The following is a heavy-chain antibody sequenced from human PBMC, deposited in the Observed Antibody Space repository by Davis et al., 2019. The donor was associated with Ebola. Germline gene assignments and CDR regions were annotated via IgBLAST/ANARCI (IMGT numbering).Heavy chain of an antibody. V-gene: IGHV4-4*09. CDR1: GGNMNSHH. D-gene: IGHD2-21*01. CDR2: IYNSGTT. J-gene: IGHJ6*02. Sequence: PGGSLRLSCTVSGGNMNSHHWTWIRQSPGKGLEWIGHIYNSGTTKYNSALKSRVSMSIDTSKNQFSLKVTSVIAADTAVYYCARYRGSLVASVRYGMDVCGQGTTVTVSS. CDR3: ARYRGSLVASVRYGMDV.